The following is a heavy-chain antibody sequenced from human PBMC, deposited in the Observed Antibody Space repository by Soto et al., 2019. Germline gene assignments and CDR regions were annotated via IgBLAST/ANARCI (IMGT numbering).Heavy chain of an antibody. Sequence: GGSLRLSCAASGFTFSIYAMHWVRQAPGKGLDCVAVIWYDGSNKYFAESVKGRFTISRDNSKNTLYLQMNSLRAEDTAVYYCARDLYGGNGHDAFDIWGQGTMVTVSS. V-gene: IGHV3-33*01. CDR3: ARDLYGGNGHDAFDI. CDR2: IWYDGSNK. J-gene: IGHJ3*02. D-gene: IGHD2-15*01. CDR1: GFTFSIYA.